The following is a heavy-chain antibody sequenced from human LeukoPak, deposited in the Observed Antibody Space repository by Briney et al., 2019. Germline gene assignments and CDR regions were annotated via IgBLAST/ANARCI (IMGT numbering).Heavy chain of an antibody. CDR1: GFTFSRYN. V-gene: IGHV3-48*01. J-gene: IGHJ4*02. CDR2: ISSSSSTI. Sequence: GGSLRLFCAASGFTFSRYNMHWVRQAPGKGLVGVSYISSSSSTIYYAYSVKGRFTISRDNAKNSLYLKMNSLRAEDTAVYYWATLEEELISSSWSTTGRYWGQGTLFTVSS. D-gene: IGHD6-13*01. CDR3: ATLEEELISSSWSTTGRY.